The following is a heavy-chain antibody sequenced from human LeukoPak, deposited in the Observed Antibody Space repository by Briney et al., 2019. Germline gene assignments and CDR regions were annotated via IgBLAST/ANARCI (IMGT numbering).Heavy chain of an antibody. CDR2: ISYDGTNK. J-gene: IGHJ4*02. Sequence: PGGSLRLSCAASGFTFSNYAMHWVRQAPGKGLEWVAVISYDGTNKYYADSVKGRFTISRDNSKLTLFLQMNSLRAEDTAVYYCARRAAAGPIDYWGQGTLVTVSS. CDR1: GFTFSNYA. V-gene: IGHV3-30*04. D-gene: IGHD6-13*01. CDR3: ARRAAAGPIDY.